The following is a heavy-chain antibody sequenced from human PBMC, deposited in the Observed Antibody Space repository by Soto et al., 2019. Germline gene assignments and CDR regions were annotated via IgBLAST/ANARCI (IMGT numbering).Heavy chain of an antibody. CDR2: INPNSGGT. Sequence: QVQLVQSGAEVKKPGASVKVSCKASGYTFTGYYMHWVRQAPGQGLEWMGWINPNSGGTNYAQKCQGRVTMTRDTSISTAYMELSRLRSDDTAVYYCAGSSSSPPYYYYGMDVWGQGTTVTVSS. J-gene: IGHJ6*02. D-gene: IGHD6-6*01. V-gene: IGHV1-2*02. CDR1: GYTFTGYY. CDR3: AGSSSSPPYYYYGMDV.